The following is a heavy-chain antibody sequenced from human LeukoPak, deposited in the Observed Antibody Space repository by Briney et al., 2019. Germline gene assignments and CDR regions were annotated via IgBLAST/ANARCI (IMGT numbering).Heavy chain of an antibody. V-gene: IGHV1-46*01. Sequence: ASVKVSCKSSGYIFTSYYIHWVRQAPGQGLEWVGIINPSGGNTNYAQKFQGRVTMTRDMSTSTVYMELSSLTSEDTAVYSCARALPHRRLMDTTMSQHWFDPWGQGTLVTVSS. CDR2: INPSGGNT. CDR3: ARALPHRRLMDTTMSQHWFDP. D-gene: IGHD5-18*01. CDR1: GYIFTSYY. J-gene: IGHJ5*02.